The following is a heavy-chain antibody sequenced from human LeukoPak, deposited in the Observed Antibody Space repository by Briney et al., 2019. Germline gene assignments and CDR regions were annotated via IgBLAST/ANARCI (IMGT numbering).Heavy chain of an antibody. D-gene: IGHD6-6*01. CDR2: INSDGSGT. Sequence: GGSLKLYCAASGFTFSSNWMHWLRQGPGKGLVWVSRINSDGSGTSYADSVKGRFTISRDKDKNALYQQMTSVRAEDTAVYYCGRAGEGLLEYSFDIWGQGTMVNVSS. CDR3: GRAGEGLLEYSFDI. J-gene: IGHJ3*02. V-gene: IGHV3-74*01. CDR1: GFTFSSNW.